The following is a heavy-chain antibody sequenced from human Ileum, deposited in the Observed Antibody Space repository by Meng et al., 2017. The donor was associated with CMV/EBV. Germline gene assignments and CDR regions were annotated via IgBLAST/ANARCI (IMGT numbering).Heavy chain of an antibody. CDR1: GGTFCTFA. Sequence: SGGTFCTFAIIWVRQAPGQGLEWMGGIIPMFGTVNYAQKSQGRVTFTSDGSTSTAYMELRNLRFEDTAMYYCARTGRASYGSESYLDYWGQGALVTVSS. CDR2: IIPMFGTV. D-gene: IGHD3-10*01. J-gene: IGHJ4*02. V-gene: IGHV1-69*05. CDR3: ARTGRASYGSESYLDY.